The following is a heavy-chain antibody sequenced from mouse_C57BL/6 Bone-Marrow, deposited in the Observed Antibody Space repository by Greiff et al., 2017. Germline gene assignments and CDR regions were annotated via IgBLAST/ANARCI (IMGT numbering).Heavy chain of an antibody. D-gene: IGHD1-1*01. J-gene: IGHJ3*01. CDR3: ARSSNYGSSYQFAY. V-gene: IGHV1-69*01. CDR2: IDPSDSYT. Sequence: VQLQESGAELVMPGASVKLSCKASGYTFTSYWMHWVKQRPGQGLEWIGEIDPSDSYTNYNQKFKGKSTLTVDKSSSTVYMQLSSLTSEDSAVYYCARSSNYGSSYQFAYWGQGTLVTVSA. CDR1: GYTFTSYW.